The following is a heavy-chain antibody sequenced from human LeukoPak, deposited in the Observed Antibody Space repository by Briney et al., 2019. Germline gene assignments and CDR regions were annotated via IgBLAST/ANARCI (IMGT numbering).Heavy chain of an antibody. V-gene: IGHV4-4*02. D-gene: IGHD3-3*01. Sequence: SETLSLTCAVSGGSISSSNWWSWVRQPPGKGLEWIGEIYHSGSTNYNPPLKSRVTISVDKSKNQFSLKLSSVTAADTAVYYCARGGPDSDFWSGYGFYYYYGMDVWGQGTTVTVSS. CDR1: GGSISSSNW. J-gene: IGHJ6*02. CDR2: IYHSGST. CDR3: ARGGPDSDFWSGYGFYYYYGMDV.